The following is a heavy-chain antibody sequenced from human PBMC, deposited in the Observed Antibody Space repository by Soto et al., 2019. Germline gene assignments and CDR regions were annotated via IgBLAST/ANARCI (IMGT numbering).Heavy chain of an antibody. CDR3: ATRNDGSGSLDF. D-gene: IGHD3-10*01. CDR2: IYHTGSA. Sequence: PSETLSLTCAVSGAAISSNKWWIWVRQPPGKGLEWIGGIYHTGSANYHPSLKSRVTLSVDKSTNQFSLKLSSVTAADTAVYYCATRNDGSGSLDFWGQGALVTVSS. V-gene: IGHV4-4*02. CDR1: GAAISSNKW. J-gene: IGHJ4*02.